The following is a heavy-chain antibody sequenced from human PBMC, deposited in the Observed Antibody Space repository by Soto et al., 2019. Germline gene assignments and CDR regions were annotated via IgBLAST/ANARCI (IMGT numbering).Heavy chain of an antibody. CDR2: MTSDMRTI. D-gene: IGHD1-26*01. V-gene: IGHV3-48*01. Sequence: GGSLRLSCAASGFTFSVYSMNWIRQAPGKGLQWVSYMTSDMRTIHYADSVKGRFTISRDNAKNLVYLQMTSLRAEDTAVYYCAREALVGKTYDCWGQGAQVTVSS. CDR3: AREALVGKTYDC. CDR1: GFTFSVYS. J-gene: IGHJ4*02.